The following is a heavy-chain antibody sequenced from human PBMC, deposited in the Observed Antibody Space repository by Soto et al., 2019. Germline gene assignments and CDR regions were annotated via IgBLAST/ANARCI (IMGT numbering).Heavy chain of an antibody. J-gene: IGHJ5*02. CDR3: ARVVSWVDP. CDR2: IYYSGSA. D-gene: IGHD2-21*01. V-gene: IGHV4-30-4*01. Sequence: QVQLQESGPGLVKPSQTLSLTCTVSGGSINSGNDYWSWIRQPPGKGLEWIGYIYYSGSAYYNPSLKSRVTISIDTSKRPFSLRLSSVTAADTAVYYCARVVSWVDPWGQGTLVIVSS. CDR1: GGSINSGNDY.